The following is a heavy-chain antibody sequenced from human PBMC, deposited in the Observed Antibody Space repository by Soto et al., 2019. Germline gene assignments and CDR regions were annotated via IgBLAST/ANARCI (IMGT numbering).Heavy chain of an antibody. J-gene: IGHJ4*02. CDR2: ITGSGGTT. D-gene: IGHD1-1*01. Sequence: EVHLLEFGGGLLQPGGSLRLSCAASGFTFSNHAMNWLRQSPGKGLEWVSGITGSGGTTYYADSVKGRFTISRDNSRNTVYLQMNSVRADDTGVYYCAKEYTTSSKGSFAYWGQGAMVTVYS. V-gene: IGHV3-23*01. CDR3: AKEYTTSSKGSFAY. CDR1: GFTFSNHA.